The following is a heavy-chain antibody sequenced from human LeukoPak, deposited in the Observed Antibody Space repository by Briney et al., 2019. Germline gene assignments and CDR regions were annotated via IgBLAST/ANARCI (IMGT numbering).Heavy chain of an antibody. CDR3: AKDLSSGSRRAY. D-gene: IGHD6-19*01. CDR2: ISYDGSNK. V-gene: IGHV3-30*18. CDR1: GFTFSAYG. J-gene: IGHJ4*02. Sequence: GGSLRFSGAAFGFTFSAYGMHWVGKAPGKGLEWVAVISYDGSNKYYADSVKGRFTISRDNSKSTVYLQMNSLRAEDTGVYYCAKDLSSGSRRAYWGQGTLVTVSS.